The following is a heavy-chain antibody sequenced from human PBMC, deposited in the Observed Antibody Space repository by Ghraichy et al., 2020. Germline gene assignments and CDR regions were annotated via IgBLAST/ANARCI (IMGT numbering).Heavy chain of an antibody. CDR1: GFTFSGSA. V-gene: IGHV3-73*01. CDR3: TRQAGAVAGAAPSLTSNDY. J-gene: IGHJ4*02. Sequence: GESLNISCAASGFTFSGSAMHWVRQASGKGLEWVGRIRSKANSYATAYAASVKGRFTISRDDSKNTAYLQMNSLKTEDTAVHYCTRQAGAVAGAAPSLTSNDYWGQGTLVTVSS. D-gene: IGHD6-19*01. CDR2: IRSKANSYAT.